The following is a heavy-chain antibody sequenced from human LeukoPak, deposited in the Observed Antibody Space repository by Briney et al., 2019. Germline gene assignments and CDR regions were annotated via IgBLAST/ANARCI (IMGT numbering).Heavy chain of an antibody. CDR2: ISYDGSNK. V-gene: IGHV3-30*18. Sequence: GGSLRLSCVASGFTFSSYGMHWVRQAPGKGLEWVAVISYDGSNKYYADSVKGRFTISRDNSKNTLYLQMNSLRAEDTAVYYCAKPQLHSSGWYVFDYWGQGTLVTVSS. J-gene: IGHJ4*02. D-gene: IGHD6-19*01. CDR1: GFTFSSYG. CDR3: AKPQLHSSGWYVFDY.